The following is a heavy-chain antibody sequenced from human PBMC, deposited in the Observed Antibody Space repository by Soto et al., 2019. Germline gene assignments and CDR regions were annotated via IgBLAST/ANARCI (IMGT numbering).Heavy chain of an antibody. CDR2: IDYNGVT. D-gene: IGHD2-15*01. CDR1: GGSIYRSGYY. V-gene: IGHV4-39*01. J-gene: IGHJ4*02. CDR3: GKVLVGATGHTDSDS. Sequence: SETLSLTCTVSGGSIYRSGYYWGWIRQPPGRGLEWIGNIDYNGVTYSNPSLKSRVTISRDTSKNQFSLRLTSVTAADTALYYCGKVLVGATGHTDSDSWGPGTLVTVSS.